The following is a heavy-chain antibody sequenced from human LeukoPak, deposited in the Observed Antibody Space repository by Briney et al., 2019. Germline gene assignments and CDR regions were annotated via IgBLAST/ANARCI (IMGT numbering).Heavy chain of an antibody. Sequence: PGGSLRLSCAASGFTVSSNYMSWVRQAPGKGLEWVSVIYSGGSTYYADSVKGRFTISRHNSKNTLYLQMNSLRAEDTAVYYCARGRPVAVTTVDWYFDLWGRGTLVTVSS. V-gene: IGHV3-53*04. D-gene: IGHD4-17*01. J-gene: IGHJ2*01. CDR2: IYSGGST. CDR3: ARGRPVAVTTVDWYFDL. CDR1: GFTVSSNY.